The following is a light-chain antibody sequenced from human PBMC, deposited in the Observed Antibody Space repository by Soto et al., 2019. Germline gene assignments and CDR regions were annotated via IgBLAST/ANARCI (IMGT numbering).Light chain of an antibody. Sequence: SVLTQPASVSGSPGQLITISCTGTSSDVGGYNYVSWSQQHPGKAPQLIIYEVSNRPSGVSNRFSGSKSGNTASLTISGLQAEDEADYYCSSYTSSSTYVFGTGTKVTVL. J-gene: IGLJ1*01. CDR3: SSYTSSSTYV. V-gene: IGLV2-14*01. CDR1: SSDVGGYNY. CDR2: EVS.